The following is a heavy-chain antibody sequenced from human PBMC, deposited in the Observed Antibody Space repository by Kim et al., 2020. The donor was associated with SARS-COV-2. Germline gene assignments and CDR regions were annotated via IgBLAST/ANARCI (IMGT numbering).Heavy chain of an antibody. CDR3: ARRGQYYRIAADGTDHYYYYGMDV. D-gene: IGHD6-13*01. CDR2: ISAYNGNT. J-gene: IGHJ6*02. Sequence: ASVKVSCKASGYTFTSYVISWVRQAPGQGLEWMGWISAYNGNTNYAQKLQGRVTMTTDTSTSTAYMELRSLRSDDTAVYYCARRGQYYRIAADGTDHYYYYGMDVWGQGTTVTVSS. CDR1: GYTFTSYV. V-gene: IGHV1-18*01.